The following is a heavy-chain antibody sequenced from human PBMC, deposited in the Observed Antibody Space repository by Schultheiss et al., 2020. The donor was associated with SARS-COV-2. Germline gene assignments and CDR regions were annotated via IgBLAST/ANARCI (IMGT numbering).Heavy chain of an antibody. J-gene: IGHJ3*02. Sequence: GGSLRLSCKGSGYSFTSYWIGWVRQMPGKGLEWMGRIDPSDSYTDYSPSFQGHVTISADKSISTAYLQWSSLKASDTAMYYCARHDYYDSSGYYYSFDIWGQGTMVTVSS. CDR3: ARHDYYDSSGYYYSFDI. CDR2: IDPSDSYT. CDR1: GYSFTSYW. D-gene: IGHD3-22*01. V-gene: IGHV5-10-1*01.